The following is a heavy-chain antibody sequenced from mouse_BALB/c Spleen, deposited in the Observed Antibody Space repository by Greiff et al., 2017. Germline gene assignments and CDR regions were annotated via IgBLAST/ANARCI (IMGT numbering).Heavy chain of an antibody. J-gene: IGHJ4*01. CDR3: ATPKGY. V-gene: IGHV5-17*02. Sequence: DVQLVESGGGLVQPGGSRKLSCAASGFTFSSFGMHWVRQAPEKGLEWVAYISSGSSTIYYADTVKGRFTISRDNPKNTLFLQMTSLRSEDTAMYYCATPKGYWGQGTSVTVSS. CDR1: GFTFSSFG. CDR2: ISSGSSTI.